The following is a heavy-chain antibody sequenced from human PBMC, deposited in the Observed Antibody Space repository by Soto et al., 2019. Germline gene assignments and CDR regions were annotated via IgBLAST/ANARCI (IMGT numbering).Heavy chain of an antibody. D-gene: IGHD6-19*01. J-gene: IGHJ4*02. Sequence: EVQLVESGGGLVKPGGSLRLSCAASGFTFSSYSMNWVRQSPGKGLEWVSSISSSSSYIYYADSVKGRFTISRDNDKNALYLQMNSLRAEDTAVYYCARGNSIAVAGTYDYWGQGTLVTVSS. CDR3: ARGNSIAVAGTYDY. CDR1: GFTFSSYS. V-gene: IGHV3-21*01. CDR2: ISSSSSYI.